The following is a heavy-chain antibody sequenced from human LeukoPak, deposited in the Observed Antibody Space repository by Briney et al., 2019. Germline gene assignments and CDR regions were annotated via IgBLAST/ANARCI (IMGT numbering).Heavy chain of an antibody. CDR2: ISSSGSTI. Sequence: GGSLRLSCAASGFTFSDYYMSWVRQAPGKGLEWVSYISSSGSTIYYADSVKGRFTISRDNAKNSLYLQMNSLRAEDTAVYYCARDHDSSGYPDYYYYGMDVWGQGTTVTVSS. D-gene: IGHD3-22*01. CDR1: GFTFSDYY. J-gene: IGHJ6*02. V-gene: IGHV3-11*01. CDR3: ARDHDSSGYPDYYYYGMDV.